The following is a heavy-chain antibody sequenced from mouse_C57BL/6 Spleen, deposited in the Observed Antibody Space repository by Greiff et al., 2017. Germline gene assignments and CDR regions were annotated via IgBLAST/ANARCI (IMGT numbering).Heavy chain of an antibody. V-gene: IGHV5-4*01. J-gene: IGHJ2*01. D-gene: IGHD1-1*01. CDR1: GFTFSSYA. CDR3: ARDAALAAYYFDY. CDR2: ISDGGSYT. Sequence: EVQVVESGGGLVKPGGSLKLSCAASGFTFSSYAMSWVRQTPEKRLEWVATISDGGSYTYYPDNVKGRFTISRDNAKNNLYLQMSHLKSEDTAMXYCARDAALAAYYFDYWGQGTTLTVSS.